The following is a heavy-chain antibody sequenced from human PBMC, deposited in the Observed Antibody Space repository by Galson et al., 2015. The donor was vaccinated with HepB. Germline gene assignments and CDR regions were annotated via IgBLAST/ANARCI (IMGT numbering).Heavy chain of an antibody. D-gene: IGHD2-15*01. CDR2: INPNNGGT. CDR1: GYTFTGYY. Sequence: SVKVSCKASGYTFTGYYIHWVRQAPGQGLEWMGWINPNNGGTNYAQKFQDWVSMTRDTSISTAYMELSRLRSDDTAVYYCARDRGRIGGAFDIWGQGTMVTVSS. V-gene: IGHV1-2*04. J-gene: IGHJ3*02. CDR3: ARDRGRIGGAFDI.